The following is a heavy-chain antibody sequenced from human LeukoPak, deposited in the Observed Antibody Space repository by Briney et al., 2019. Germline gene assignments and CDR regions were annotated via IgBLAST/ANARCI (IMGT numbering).Heavy chain of an antibody. CDR3: ARDAKYVWGNYRWFDP. V-gene: IGHV4-4*02. CDR1: GGSISSNNW. Sequence: SETLSLTCAVSGGSISSNNWWGWVRQPPGKGLEWIGEIYHSGSPNYNPSLKSRVTISVDKSRNHFSLNLSSVTAADTAVYFCARDAKYVWGNYRWFDPWGQGILVTVSS. D-gene: IGHD3-16*02. J-gene: IGHJ5*02. CDR2: IYHSGSP.